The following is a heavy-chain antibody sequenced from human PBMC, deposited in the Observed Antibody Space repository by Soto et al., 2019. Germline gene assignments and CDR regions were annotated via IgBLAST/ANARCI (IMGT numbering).Heavy chain of an antibody. CDR3: TRSLAIDFDS. J-gene: IGHJ4*02. CDR2: IRRKAYGGTT. V-gene: IGHV3-49*04. CDR1: GFNFGVHA. Sequence: GGSLRLSCSASGFNFGVHAMSWVRQAPGKGLEWVGFIRRKAYGGTTDYAASVKGRFTISRDDSKSIAYLYMNSLKIEDTAVYYCTRSLAIDFDSWGQGTLVTVSS.